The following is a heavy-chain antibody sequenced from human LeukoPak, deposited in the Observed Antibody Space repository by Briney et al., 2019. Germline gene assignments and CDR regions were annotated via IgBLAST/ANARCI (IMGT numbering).Heavy chain of an antibody. CDR3: ARRPRGRFGELRAYYFDY. CDR1: GFTFSSYA. J-gene: IGHJ4*02. CDR2: ISGSGGST. Sequence: GGSLRLSCAASGFTFSSYAMSWVRQAPGKGLEWVSAISGSGGSTYYADSVKGRFTISRDNSKNTLYLQMNSLRAEDTAVYYCARRPRGRFGELRAYYFDYWGQGTLVTVSS. V-gene: IGHV3-23*01. D-gene: IGHD3-10*01.